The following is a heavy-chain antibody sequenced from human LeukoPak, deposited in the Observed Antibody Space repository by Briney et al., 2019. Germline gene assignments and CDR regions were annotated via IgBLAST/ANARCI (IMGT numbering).Heavy chain of an antibody. CDR2: ISSSGSIL. V-gene: IGHV3-48*03. Sequence: RGSLRLSCAASVFTFSSYEMKWVREAPGTGLEWVSYISSSGSILYYADSVKCRFTISRDNAKNSLYLQMNSLRAEDTAVYYCARDLSPRGLYCSSTSCPNYFDYWGQGTLVTVSS. D-gene: IGHD2-2*01. J-gene: IGHJ4*02. CDR3: ARDLSPRGLYCSSTSCPNYFDY. CDR1: VFTFSSYE.